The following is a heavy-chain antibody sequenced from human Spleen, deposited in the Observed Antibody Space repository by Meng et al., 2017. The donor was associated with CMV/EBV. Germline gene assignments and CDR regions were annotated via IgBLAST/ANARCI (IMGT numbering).Heavy chain of an antibody. V-gene: IGHV1-46*01. D-gene: IGHD2-2*01. CDR3: ATGSREYCSSTSCYHVDF. J-gene: IGHJ4*02. CDR1: GYTFTSYY. CDR2: INPSGGST. Sequence: ASVKVSCKASGYTFTSYYMHWVRQAHGQGLEWMGIINPSGGSTSYAQRFQGRVTMTEDTATETGYMELSSLTSEDSAVYFCATGSREYCSSTSCYHVDFWGLGTLVTVSS.